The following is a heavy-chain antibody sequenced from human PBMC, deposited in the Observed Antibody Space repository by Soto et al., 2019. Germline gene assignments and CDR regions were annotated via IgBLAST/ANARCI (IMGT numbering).Heavy chain of an antibody. CDR3: ARAARIAVAGTRWFDP. CDR2: IWYDGSNK. Sequence: QVQLVESGGGVVQPGRSLRLSCAASGFTFSSYGMHWVRQAPGKGLEWVAVIWYDGSNKYYADSVKGRFTISRDNSKNPLYLQMNSLRAEDTAVYYCARAARIAVAGTRWFDPWGQGTLVTVSS. CDR1: GFTFSSYG. V-gene: IGHV3-33*01. J-gene: IGHJ5*02. D-gene: IGHD6-19*01.